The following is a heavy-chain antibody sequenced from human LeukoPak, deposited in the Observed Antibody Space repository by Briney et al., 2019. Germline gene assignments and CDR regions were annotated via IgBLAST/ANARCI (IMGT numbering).Heavy chain of an antibody. D-gene: IGHD2/OR15-2a*01. CDR3: STSGGTTTRFVDY. CDR2: ISSSSSYT. J-gene: IGHJ4*02. CDR1: GSTFSDYY. V-gene: IGHV3-11*03. Sequence: GGSLRLSCAASGSTFSDYYMSWIRQAPGKGLEWVSYISSSSSYTNYADSVKGRFTISRDNAKNSLYLQMNSLRAEDTAVYYCSTSGGTTTRFVDYWGQGTLVTVSS.